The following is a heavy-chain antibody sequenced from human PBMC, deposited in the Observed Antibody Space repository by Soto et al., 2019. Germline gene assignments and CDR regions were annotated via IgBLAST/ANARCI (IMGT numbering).Heavy chain of an antibody. V-gene: IGHV3-21*06. D-gene: IGHD2-8*02. J-gene: IGHJ5*02. Sequence: LRLCRTGSVLPLSAYNMKWVGQVPGKGPDWISSIKSKTGQIYYAESVKGRFTISRDNAKNSLYLEMNRLGAEDTAVYFCARNLLARHQYVIHWSAPWGDGTLVPVSP. CDR3: ARNLLARHQYVIHWSAP. CDR1: VLPLSAYN. CDR2: IKSKTGQI.